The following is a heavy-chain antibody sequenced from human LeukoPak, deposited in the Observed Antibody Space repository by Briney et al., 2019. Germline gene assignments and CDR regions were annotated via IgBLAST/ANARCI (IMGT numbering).Heavy chain of an antibody. Sequence: ASVKVSCKASGYTFTSYGISWVRQAPGQGFEWMGWISAYNGNTNYAQKLQGRVTMTTDTSTSTAYMELRSLRSDDTAVYYCARVATKAYSGSYSGYWGQGTLVTVSS. D-gene: IGHD1-26*01. CDR1: GYTFTSYG. CDR3: ARVATKAYSGSYSGY. J-gene: IGHJ4*02. CDR2: ISAYNGNT. V-gene: IGHV1-18*01.